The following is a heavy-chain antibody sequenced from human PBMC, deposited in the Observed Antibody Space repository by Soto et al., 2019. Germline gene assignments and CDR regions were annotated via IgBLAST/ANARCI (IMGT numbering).Heavy chain of an antibody. CDR2: ISSSGSFI. CDR1: GFTLSTYE. J-gene: IGHJ3*02. CDR3: ARDPARNAFDI. Sequence: EVPLVDSGGGLVQPGGSLRLSCAASGFTLSTYEMNWVRQAPGRGLEWVSYISSSGSFIYYADSVNGRFTISRDNAKNSLYLQMNSLRAEDTAVYYCARDPARNAFDIWGQGTMVTVSS. V-gene: IGHV3-48*03.